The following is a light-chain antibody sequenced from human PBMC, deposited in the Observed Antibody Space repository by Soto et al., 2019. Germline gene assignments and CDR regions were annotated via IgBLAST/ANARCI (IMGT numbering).Light chain of an antibody. V-gene: IGKV3-15*01. CDR2: AAS. CDR1: QSVGRN. CDR3: QEYSKWPLFT. Sequence: EIVVTQSPGILSVSPGDRATLSCRASQSVGRNLAWYHQKPGQAPTLLIYAASTRATGLPARFSGSGSGTDFTLTISSLQSEDFAVYYCQEYSKWPLFTFGPGTRVD. J-gene: IGKJ3*01.